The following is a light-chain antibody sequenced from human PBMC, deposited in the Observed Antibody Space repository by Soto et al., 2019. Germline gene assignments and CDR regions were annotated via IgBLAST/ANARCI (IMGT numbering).Light chain of an antibody. V-gene: IGKV3-20*01. Sequence: IVLTQSPATLSLSPGERATLSCRASRSFASSYLAWYQHKPGQAPRLLIYAASSRATGIADRFIGSGSGTDFTLPISRLEPDDSAVYYCHHYDSSPPYTFGQGTKLEIK. CDR2: AAS. CDR1: RSFASSY. J-gene: IGKJ2*01. CDR3: HHYDSSPPYT.